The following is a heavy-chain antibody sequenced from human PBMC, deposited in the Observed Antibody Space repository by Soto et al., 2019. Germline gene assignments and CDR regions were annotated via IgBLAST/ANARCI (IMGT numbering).Heavy chain of an antibody. V-gene: IGHV4-59*01. CDR1: GASINTYY. CDR2: INNSGTT. CDR3: ARDYGAGSYGIDH. J-gene: IGHJ4*02. D-gene: IGHD3-10*01. Sequence: QVRLQESGPGLVKPSETLSLTCTVSGASINTYYWAWIRQPPGKGLEWIGYINNSGTTDYNPSLKSRVTMSVDTSKSQFSLKLSSVTAADTAVYYCARDYGAGSYGIDHWGQGTLVTVSS.